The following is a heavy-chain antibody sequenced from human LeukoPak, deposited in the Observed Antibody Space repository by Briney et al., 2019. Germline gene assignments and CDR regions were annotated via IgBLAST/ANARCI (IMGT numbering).Heavy chain of an antibody. CDR3: ARRLGVNPPSSNWFDP. J-gene: IGHJ5*02. CDR2: IYYSGST. Sequence: SETLSLTCTVSGGSISSYYWSSIRQPPGKGLEWIGYIYYSGSTNYNPSLKSRVTISVDTSKNQFSLNLSSVTAADTAVYYCARRLGVNPPSSNWFDPWGQGTLVTVSS. CDR1: GGSISSYY. D-gene: IGHD3-16*01. V-gene: IGHV4-59*08.